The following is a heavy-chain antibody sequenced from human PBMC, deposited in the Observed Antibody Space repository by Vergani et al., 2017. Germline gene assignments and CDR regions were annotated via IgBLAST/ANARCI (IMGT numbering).Heavy chain of an antibody. J-gene: IGHJ6*02. V-gene: IGHV1-69*02. Sequence: QIQLVQSVAEVKKPGSSVKVSCKTSVGTFSSYTITWVRHAPGHGLECIGRISPTLNVANYAQNFQGRASITADMSTSTSYMDLSSLRSEDSAVYYCARTLGYCSGDSCYSGIPGVDYYYGLDVWGQGTTVTVSS. CDR2: ISPTLNVA. CDR1: VGTFSSYT. D-gene: IGHD2-15*01. CDR3: ARTLGYCSGDSCYSGIPGVDYYYGLDV.